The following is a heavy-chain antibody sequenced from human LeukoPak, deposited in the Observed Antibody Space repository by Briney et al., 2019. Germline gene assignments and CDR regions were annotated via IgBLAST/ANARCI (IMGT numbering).Heavy chain of an antibody. V-gene: IGHV3-23*01. J-gene: IGHJ4*02. Sequence: PGGSLRLSCAASGFTFSSYAMSWVRQAPGKGLEWVSAISGSGGSTYYADSVKGRFTISRDSSKNTLYLQMNSLRAEDTAVYYCAKAMAPFYDYFDYWGQGTLVTVSS. CDR3: AKAMAPFYDYFDY. CDR2: ISGSGGST. D-gene: IGHD3-10*01. CDR1: GFTFSSYA.